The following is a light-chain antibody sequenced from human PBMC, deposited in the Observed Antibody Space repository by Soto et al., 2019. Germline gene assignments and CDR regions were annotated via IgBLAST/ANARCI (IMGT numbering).Light chain of an antibody. CDR2: EVS. V-gene: IGLV2-8*01. CDR3: CSYAGGNNYVV. CDR1: SSDVGGYNY. Sequence: QSVLTQPPSASGSPGQSVTISCTGTSSDVGGYNYVSWYQQHPGKAPKLMIFEVSKRPSGVPDRFSGSKSGNTASLTVSGLQAEYEADYYCCSYAGGNNYVVFGGGTELTVL. J-gene: IGLJ2*01.